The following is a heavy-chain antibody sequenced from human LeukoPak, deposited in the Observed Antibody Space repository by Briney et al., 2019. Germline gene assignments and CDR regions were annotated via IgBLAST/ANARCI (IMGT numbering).Heavy chain of an antibody. Sequence: SETLSLTCTVSGGSISSGSYYWSWIRQPAGKGLEWIGRIYTSGSTNYNPSLKSRVTISVDTSRNQFSLKLSSVTAAGTAVYYCARGTLYSSSWTGDYYYGMDVWGQGTTVTVSS. CDR1: GGSISSGSYY. CDR3: ARGTLYSSSWTGDYYYGMDV. V-gene: IGHV4-61*02. D-gene: IGHD6-13*01. J-gene: IGHJ6*02. CDR2: IYTSGST.